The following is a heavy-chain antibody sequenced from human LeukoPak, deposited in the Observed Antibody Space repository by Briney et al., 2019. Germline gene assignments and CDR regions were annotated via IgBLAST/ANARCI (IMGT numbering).Heavy chain of an antibody. CDR3: VRNFRSADY. J-gene: IGHJ4*02. V-gene: IGHV3-74*01. Sequence: GGSLRLPCAASGFTFSSYAMHWVRQTPGKGLIWVSRICPGGTITNYADSVKGRFTISRDDAKNMMFLQMNSLRADDTAVYYCVRNFRSADYWGQGILVTVSS. CDR1: GFTFSSYA. CDR2: ICPGGTIT.